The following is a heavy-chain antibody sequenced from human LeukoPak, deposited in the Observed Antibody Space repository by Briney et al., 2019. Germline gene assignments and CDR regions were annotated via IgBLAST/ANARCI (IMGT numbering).Heavy chain of an antibody. D-gene: IGHD3-22*01. CDR1: VFTFSSYA. CDR3: ARDGTYFTMILGY. CDR2: ISYDGSNK. V-gene: IGHV3-30*01. J-gene: IGHJ4*02. Sequence: PGRSLRLSCAASVFTFSSYAMHWVRQAPGKGLEWVAVISYDGSNKYYADSVKGRFTISRDNSKNTLYLQMNSLRAEDTAVYYCARDGTYFTMILGYWGQGTLVTVSS.